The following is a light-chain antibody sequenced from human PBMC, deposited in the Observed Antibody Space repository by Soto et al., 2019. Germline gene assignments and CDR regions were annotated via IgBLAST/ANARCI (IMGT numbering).Light chain of an antibody. V-gene: IGKV3-20*01. CDR3: QQYGSSRT. Sequence: EIIMTQSPGTLSVSPGERATLSCRAAQGVTTNFAWYQQKSGQSPRLLIYDVSNRATGVPARFSGSGSETDFTLTVSRLEPEDFAVYYCQQYGSSRTFGQGTKVDIK. J-gene: IGKJ1*01. CDR2: DVS. CDR1: QGVTTN.